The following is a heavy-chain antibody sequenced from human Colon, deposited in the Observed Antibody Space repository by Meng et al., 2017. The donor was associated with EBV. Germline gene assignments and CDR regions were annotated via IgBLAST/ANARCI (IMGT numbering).Heavy chain of an antibody. CDR3: PILVAGKFDP. J-gene: IGHJ5*02. CDR1: GSRFSYYD. Sequence: LAVGGRWVRPGGSLGLAWADPGSRFSYYDMTWGHYTPGKGLAWVSTISGDAGTAYHEDSVHGRLTLSRDSSKNTLYLQMDALRAEDTAVYSCPILVAGKFDPWGQGTLVTVSS. D-gene: IGHD6-19*01. CDR2: ISGDAGTA. V-gene: IGHV3-23*01.